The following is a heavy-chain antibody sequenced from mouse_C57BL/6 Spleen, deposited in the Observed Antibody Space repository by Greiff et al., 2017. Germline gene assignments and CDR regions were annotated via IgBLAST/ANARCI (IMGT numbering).Heavy chain of an antibody. Sequence: VQLQQSGPELVKPGASVKISCKASGYSFTGYYMNWVKQSPEKSLEWIGEINPSTGGTTYNQKFKAKATLTVDKSSSTAYMQLKRLTSEDSAVYYCARGGASWFAYWGQGTLVTVSA. CDR2: INPSTGGT. CDR3: ARGGASWFAY. J-gene: IGHJ3*01. CDR1: GYSFTGYY. V-gene: IGHV1-42*01.